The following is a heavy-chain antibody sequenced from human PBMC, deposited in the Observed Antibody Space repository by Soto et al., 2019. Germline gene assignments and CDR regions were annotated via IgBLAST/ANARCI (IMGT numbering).Heavy chain of an antibody. CDR1: GGSISSGGYY. CDR3: ARETPSGVSWFDP. J-gene: IGHJ5*02. D-gene: IGHD3-10*01. V-gene: IGHV4-31*03. Sequence: QVQLQESGPGLVKPSQTLSLTCTVSGGSISSGGYYWSWIRQHPGKGLEWIGYIYYSGSTYYNPSLKSRVTVSVDASKNQFSLKMSSVTAADWAVYYWARETPSGVSWFDPWCQGTLVTVS. CDR2: IYYSGST.